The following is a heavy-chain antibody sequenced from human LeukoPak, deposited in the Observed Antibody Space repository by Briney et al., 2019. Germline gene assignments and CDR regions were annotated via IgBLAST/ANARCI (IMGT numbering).Heavy chain of an antibody. Sequence: QPVGSLRLSCAASGFTFSSYYMHWVRQAPGKGLVWVSRLNPDGSSTSYADSVKGRFTISRDNAKNTVYLQMNSLRAEDTAVYYCARYYGSGTYAVDYWGQGTLVTVSS. D-gene: IGHD3-10*01. V-gene: IGHV3-74*01. CDR3: ARYYGSGTYAVDY. J-gene: IGHJ4*02. CDR2: LNPDGSST. CDR1: GFTFSSYY.